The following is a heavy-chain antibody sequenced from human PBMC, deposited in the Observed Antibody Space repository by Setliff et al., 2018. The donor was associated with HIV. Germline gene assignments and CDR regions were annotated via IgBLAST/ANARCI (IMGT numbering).Heavy chain of an antibody. V-gene: IGHV3-23*01. CDR1: GFTFTTYA. CDR2: ISGSGSRT. CDR3: ARQLSNSFDY. J-gene: IGHJ4*02. Sequence: GGSLRLSCATSGFTFTTYAASWVRQAPGKGLEWVSTISGSGSRTYYADSVKGRFTISRDNSKNTAYMEFSGLTSDDTAVYYCARQLSNSFDYWGQGTLVTVSS. D-gene: IGHD1-1*01.